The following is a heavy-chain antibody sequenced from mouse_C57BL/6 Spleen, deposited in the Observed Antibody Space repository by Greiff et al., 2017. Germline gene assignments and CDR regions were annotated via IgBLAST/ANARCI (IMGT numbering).Heavy chain of an antibody. CDR2: IDPSDSET. D-gene: IGHD2-4*01. CDR1: GYTFTSYW. V-gene: IGHV1-52*01. J-gene: IGHJ4*01. Sequence: VQLQQPGAELVRPGSSVKLSCKASGYTFTSYWMHWVKQRPIQGLEWIGNIDPSDSETHYNQKFKDKATLTVDKSSSTAYMQLSSLTSEDSAVYCCARANYDDAMDYWGQGTSVTVSS. CDR3: ARANYDDAMDY.